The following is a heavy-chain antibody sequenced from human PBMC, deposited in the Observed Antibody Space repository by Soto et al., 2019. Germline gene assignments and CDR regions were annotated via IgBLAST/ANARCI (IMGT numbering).Heavy chain of an antibody. V-gene: IGHV3-23*01. CDR1: GFPFGENA. J-gene: IGHJ4*02. CDR2: ISDSGATT. CDR3: AKEDTSSGSLDY. Sequence: LRLSCAASGFPFGENAMSWVRQAPGKGLEWVSGISDSGATTYYADSVRGRFTISRDNSKNTLYLQMKSLRAEDSASYYCAKEDTSSGSLDYWGQGALVTVSS. D-gene: IGHD6-19*01.